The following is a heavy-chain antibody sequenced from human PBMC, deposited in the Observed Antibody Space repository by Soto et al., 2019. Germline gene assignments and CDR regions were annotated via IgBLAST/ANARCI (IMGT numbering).Heavy chain of an antibody. J-gene: IGHJ4*02. CDR2: IYWDDDK. D-gene: IGHD3-22*01. CDR3: AHIGEYYYGTSVVTGSFDF. Sequence: ESGPTLVNPTQTLTLTCTFSGFSLSTTGVGVGWIRQPPGKALECLAIIYWDDDKRYRPSLKSRLTITKDTSKNQVVLTVTNVDPVDTGTYYCAHIGEYYYGTSVVTGSFDFWGQGTLVTVSS. CDR1: GFSLSTTGVG. V-gene: IGHV2-5*02.